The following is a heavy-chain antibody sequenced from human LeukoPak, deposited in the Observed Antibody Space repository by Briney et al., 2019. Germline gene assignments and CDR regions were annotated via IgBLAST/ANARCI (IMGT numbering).Heavy chain of an antibody. D-gene: IGHD6-13*01. J-gene: IGHJ4*02. CDR2: IYYSGST. Sequence: SETLSLTCTVSGGSISGYYWSWIRQPPGRGLEWIGYIYYSGSTNYNPSLKSRVTISVDTSKNQFSLKLNSVTAADTAVYYCAREVAADHFDYWGQGTLVTVSS. CDR3: AREVAADHFDY. V-gene: IGHV4-59*01. CDR1: GGSISGYY.